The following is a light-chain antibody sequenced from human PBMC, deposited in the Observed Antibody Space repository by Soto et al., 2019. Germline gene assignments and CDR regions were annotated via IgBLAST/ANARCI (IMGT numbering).Light chain of an antibody. CDR2: KAS. CDR1: QSITNW. J-gene: IGKJ3*01. V-gene: IGKV1-5*03. CDR3: QQYNSYPPT. Sequence: DIQMTQSPSTLSASVGDRVTITCRASQSITNWLAWYQQKPGKAPNLLIYKASSLQGGVPSRFSGSGSGTAFSLTINSLQPDDLATYYCQQYNSYPPTFGPGTKVDIK.